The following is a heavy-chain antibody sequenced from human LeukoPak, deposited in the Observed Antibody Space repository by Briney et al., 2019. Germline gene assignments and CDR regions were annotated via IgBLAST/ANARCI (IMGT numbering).Heavy chain of an antibody. CDR2: IYPGDSDI. V-gene: IGHV5-51*01. CDR3: ARHGQGYYYYMDV. CDR1: GYNFVNYW. Sequence: GESLKISCKSSGYNFVNYWIAWVRQMPGKGLEWMGIIYPGDSDIRYSPSFQGQVTISADKSISTAYLQWSSLKASDTAMYYCARHGQGYYYYMDVWGKGTTVTISS. J-gene: IGHJ6*03.